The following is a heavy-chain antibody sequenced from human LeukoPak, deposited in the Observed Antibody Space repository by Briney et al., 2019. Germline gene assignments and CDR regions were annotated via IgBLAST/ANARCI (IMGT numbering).Heavy chain of an antibody. CDR2: IYPGDSDT. D-gene: IGHD3-16*02. J-gene: IGHJ5*02. CDR3: ARSEPYDYVWGSYRYNWFDP. Sequence: GESLKIFCKGSGYSFTSYWIGWVRQMPGKGLEWMGIIYPGDSDTRYSPSFQGQVTISADKSISTAYLQWSSLKASDTAMYYCARSEPYDYVWGSYRYNWFDPWGQGTLVTVSS. V-gene: IGHV5-51*01. CDR1: GYSFTSYW.